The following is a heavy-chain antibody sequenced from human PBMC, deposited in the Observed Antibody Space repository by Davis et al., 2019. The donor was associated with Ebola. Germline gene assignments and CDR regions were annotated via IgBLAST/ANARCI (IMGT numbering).Heavy chain of an antibody. Sequence: PGGSLRLSCAASGFTFSHYAISWVRQVPGKGLEWVSVISSGADTTFYADSVRGRFTIARDNSRNTVNLEMNSLRAEDTAIYYCAKMSQNTVLGEKDSRYFDSWGQGTPVTVSS. CDR3: AKMSQNTVLGEKDSRYFDS. D-gene: IGHD2/OR15-2a*01. V-gene: IGHV3-23*01. J-gene: IGHJ4*02. CDR1: GFTFSHYA. CDR2: ISSGADTT.